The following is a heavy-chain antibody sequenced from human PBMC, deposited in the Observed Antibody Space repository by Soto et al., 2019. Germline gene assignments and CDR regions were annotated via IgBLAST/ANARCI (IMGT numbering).Heavy chain of an antibody. CDR1: GGSISNYY. D-gene: IGHD4-4*01. J-gene: IGHJ4*02. CDR3: RGARPSLQEFDY. CDR2: IDYSGNT. Sequence: SETLSLTCTVSGGSISNYYWNWIRQTPGKGLEWIGYIDYSGNTNYNPSLKSRVTISVDTSKNQVSLNVSSLSVAESAVYYCRGARPSLQEFDYWGQGTLVTVSS. V-gene: IGHV4-59*01.